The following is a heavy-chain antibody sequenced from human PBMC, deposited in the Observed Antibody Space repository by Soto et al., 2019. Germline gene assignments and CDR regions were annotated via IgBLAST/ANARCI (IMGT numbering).Heavy chain of an antibody. CDR1: GFTFSSYS. J-gene: IGHJ6*02. V-gene: IGHV3-48*01. Sequence: PGGSLRLSCAASGFTFSSYSMNWVRQAPGKGLEWVSYISSSSSTIYYADSVKGRFTISRDNAKNSLYLQMNSLRAEDTAVYYCARDRSYYYGSDNYGMDVWGQGTTVTVSS. CDR2: ISSSSSTI. CDR3: ARDRSYYYGSDNYGMDV. D-gene: IGHD3-10*01.